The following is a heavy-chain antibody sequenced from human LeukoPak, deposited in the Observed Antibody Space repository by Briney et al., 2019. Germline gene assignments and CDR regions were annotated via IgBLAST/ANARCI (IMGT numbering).Heavy chain of an antibody. CDR2: IYYSGST. CDR3: ARFAAYMVRGAPLGYGMDV. Sequence: SETLSLTCTVSGGSISSYYWSWIRQPPGKGLEWIGYIYYSGSTNYNPSLKSRVTISVDTSKNQFSLKLSSVTAADTAVYYCARFAAYMVRGAPLGYGMDVWGQGTTVTVSS. CDR1: GGSISSYY. J-gene: IGHJ6*02. D-gene: IGHD3-10*01. V-gene: IGHV4-59*01.